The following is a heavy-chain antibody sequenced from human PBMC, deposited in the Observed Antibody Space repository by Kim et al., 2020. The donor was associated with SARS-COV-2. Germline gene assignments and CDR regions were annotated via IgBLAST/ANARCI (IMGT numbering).Heavy chain of an antibody. CDR3: ARLFSPLLEWLLISDY. J-gene: IGHJ4*02. CDR1: GYTFTSYA. D-gene: IGHD3-3*01. V-gene: IGHV7-4-1*02. CDR2: INTNTGNP. Sequence: ASVKVSCKASGYTFTSYAMNWVRQAPGQGLEWMGWINTNTGNPTYAQGFTGRFVFSLDTSVSTAYLQISSLKAEDTAVYYCARLFSPLLEWLLISDYWGQGTLVTVSS.